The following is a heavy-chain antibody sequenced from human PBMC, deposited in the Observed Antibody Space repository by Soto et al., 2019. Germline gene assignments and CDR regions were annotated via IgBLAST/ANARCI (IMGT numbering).Heavy chain of an antibody. Sequence: GGSLRLSCAASGFTFSSYGMHWVRQAPGKGLEWVAVISYDGSNKYYADSVKGRFTISRDNSKNTLYLQMNSLRAEDTAVYYCASRQLRYSGSYFDRGAENYYYYGMDVWGQGTTVTVSS. J-gene: IGHJ6*02. V-gene: IGHV3-30*03. CDR2: ISYDGSNK. CDR3: ASRQLRYSGSYFDRGAENYYYYGMDV. D-gene: IGHD1-26*01. CDR1: GFTFSSYG.